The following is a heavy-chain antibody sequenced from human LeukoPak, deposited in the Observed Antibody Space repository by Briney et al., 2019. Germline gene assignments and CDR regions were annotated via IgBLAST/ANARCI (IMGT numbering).Heavy chain of an antibody. V-gene: IGHV1-18*01. CDR3: ARDPYDFWSSYSDSHVDY. CDR1: GYTFTSYG. CDR2: ISAYNGNT. Sequence: GASVKVSCKASGYTFTSYGISWVRQAPGQGLEWMGWISAYNGNTNYAQKLQGRVTMTTDTSTSTAYMELRSLRSDDTAVYYCARDPYDFWSSYSDSHVDYWGQGTLVTVSS. J-gene: IGHJ4*02. D-gene: IGHD3-3*01.